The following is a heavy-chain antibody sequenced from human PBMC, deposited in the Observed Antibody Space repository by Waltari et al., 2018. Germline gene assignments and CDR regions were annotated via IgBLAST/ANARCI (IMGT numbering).Heavy chain of an antibody. V-gene: IGHV4-34*01. CDR1: GGSFSGYY. CDR2: LNHSGST. CDR3: ARDRPYCSSTSCYSGGVYYYYYYYMDV. Sequence: QVQLQQWGAGLLKPSETLSLTCAVYGGSFSGYYWSWIRQPPGKGLEWIGELNHSGSTNYNPSLKSRVTISVDTSKNQFSLKLSSVTAADTAVYYCARDRPYCSSTSCYSGGVYYYYYYYMDVWGKGTTVTISS. D-gene: IGHD2-2*02. J-gene: IGHJ6*03.